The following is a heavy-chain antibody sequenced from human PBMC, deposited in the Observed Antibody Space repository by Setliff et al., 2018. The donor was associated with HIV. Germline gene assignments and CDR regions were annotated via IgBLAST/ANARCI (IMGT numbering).Heavy chain of an antibody. Sequence: SVKVSCKTSGGIISWVRQAPGQGLEWMGRIIPVGGTTNYAQKFQGRVTITADKSTSTVYMELSSLRSDDTAVYYCATGLSSTDPSSNSWGQGTPVT. J-gene: IGHJ4*02. CDR2: IIPVGGTT. CDR1: GGI. V-gene: IGHV1-69*08. CDR3: ATGLSSTDPSSNS. D-gene: IGHD1-1*01.